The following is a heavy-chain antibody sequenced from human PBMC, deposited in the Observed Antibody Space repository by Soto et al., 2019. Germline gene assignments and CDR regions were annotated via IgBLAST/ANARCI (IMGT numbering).Heavy chain of an antibody. J-gene: IGHJ4*02. Sequence: SETLSLTCAVSGGSIRSSSHYWTWIRQHPGKGLEWIGYIYYSGSTYYNPSLKSRVTISVDTSKNQFSLKLSSVTAADTAVYYCARDYDSSGDYWGQGTLVTVPQ. D-gene: IGHD3-22*01. CDR2: IYYSGST. CDR3: ARDYDSSGDY. CDR1: GGSIRSSSHY. V-gene: IGHV4-39*01.